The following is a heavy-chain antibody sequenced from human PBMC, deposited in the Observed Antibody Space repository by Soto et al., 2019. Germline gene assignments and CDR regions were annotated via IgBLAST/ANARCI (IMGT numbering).Heavy chain of an antibody. CDR3: AKDTEGGTAMVQDGMDV. J-gene: IGHJ6*02. V-gene: IGHV3-9*01. CDR1: GFTFDDYA. D-gene: IGHD5-18*01. CDR2: ISWNSGSI. Sequence: EVQLVESGGGLVQPGRSLRLSCAASGFTFDDYAMHWVRQAPGKGLEWVSGISWNSGSIGYADSVKGRFTISRDNAKNSLYLQINSLRAEDTALYYCAKDTEGGTAMVQDGMDVWGQGTTVTVSS.